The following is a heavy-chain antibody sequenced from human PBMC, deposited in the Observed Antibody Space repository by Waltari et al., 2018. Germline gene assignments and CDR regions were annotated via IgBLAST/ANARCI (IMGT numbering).Heavy chain of an antibody. CDR1: GYSISSGYY. CDR3: ARQEGRDAFDI. V-gene: IGHV4-38-2*01. Sequence: QVQLQESGPGLVKPSETPSLTCAVSGYSISSGYYWGWIRQPPGKGLEWIGSIYHSGSTYYNPSLKSRVTISVDTSKNQFSLKLSSVTAADTAVYYCARQEGRDAFDIWGQGTMVTVSS. CDR2: IYHSGST. J-gene: IGHJ3*02.